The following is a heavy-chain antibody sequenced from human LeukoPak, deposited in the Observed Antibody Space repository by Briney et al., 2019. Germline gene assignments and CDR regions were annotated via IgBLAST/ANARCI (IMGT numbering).Heavy chain of an antibody. CDR3: ARNRGITYYDFWSGHDAFDI. V-gene: IGHV1-2*02. CDR2: INPNSGGT. J-gene: IGHJ3*02. CDR1: GYTFTGYY. D-gene: IGHD3-3*01. Sequence: ASVKVSCKASGYTFTGYYMHWVRQAPGQGLEWMGWINPNSGGTNYAQKFQGRVTMTRDTSISTAYMELSRLRSDDTAVYYCARNRGITYYDFWSGHDAFDIWGQGTMVTVSS.